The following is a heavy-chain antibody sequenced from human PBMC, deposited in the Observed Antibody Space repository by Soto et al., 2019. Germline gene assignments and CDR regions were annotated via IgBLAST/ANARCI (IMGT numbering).Heavy chain of an antibody. V-gene: IGHV3-7*03. J-gene: IGHJ4*02. Sequence: EGQLLGSGGGLVQPGGSLRLSCVASGLRFSTYWMNWVRQPPGMGLEWVANIDPDGRVGTYVDSVKGRFTTSRDNAMNSGYLQMNSRRADDTAMYFCAGWGEHDANVWGQGILVTVSA. CDR1: GLRFSTYW. CDR2: IDPDGRVG. D-gene: IGHD7-27*01. CDR3: AGWGEHDANV.